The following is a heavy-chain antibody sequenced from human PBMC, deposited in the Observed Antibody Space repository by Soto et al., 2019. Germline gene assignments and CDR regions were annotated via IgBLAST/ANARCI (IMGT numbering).Heavy chain of an antibody. CDR1: GFSFKNYG. CDR3: VRETPSVDHYYFYMDV. D-gene: IGHD2-2*01. J-gene: IGHJ6*03. Sequence: GGSLRLSCSASGFSFKNYGIHWVRQAPGKGLEWVAVIWFDGSFTTYADSVKGRFTISRDNAKNTLYLQMNSLRAEDTALYYCVRETPSVDHYYFYMDVWGKGTTVTVSS. CDR2: IWFDGSFT. V-gene: IGHV3-33*01.